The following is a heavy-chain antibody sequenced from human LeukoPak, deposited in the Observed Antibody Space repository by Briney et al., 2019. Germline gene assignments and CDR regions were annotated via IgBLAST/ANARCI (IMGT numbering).Heavy chain of an antibody. CDR2: ISGSGGNT. Sequence: GGSLTLSCAASGFTFSSYAMTWVRQAPGKGLGWVSGISGSGGNTYYTDSVRGRLSISRDNAKNSLYLQMNSLRSEDTAVYYCARVGITHPAFDYWGQGTLVTVSS. CDR1: GFTFSSYA. J-gene: IGHJ4*02. D-gene: IGHD1-14*01. CDR3: ARVGITHPAFDY. V-gene: IGHV3-23*01.